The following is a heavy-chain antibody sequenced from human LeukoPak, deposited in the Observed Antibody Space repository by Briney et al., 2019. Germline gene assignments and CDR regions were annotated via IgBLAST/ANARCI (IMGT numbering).Heavy chain of an antibody. CDR3: ARGGWVVTGSHDY. D-gene: IGHD4-23*01. J-gene: IGHJ4*02. CDR2: INHSGST. CDR1: GFTFSNAW. Sequence: GSLRLSCAASGFTFSNAWMSWVRQAPGKGLEWIGEINHSGSTNYNPSLKGRVTISVDTSKNQFSLKLSSVTAADTAVYYCARGGWVVTGSHDYWGQGTLVTVSS. V-gene: IGHV4-34*01.